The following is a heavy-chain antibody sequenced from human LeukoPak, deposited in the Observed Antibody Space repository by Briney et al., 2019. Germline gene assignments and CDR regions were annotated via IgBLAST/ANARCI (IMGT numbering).Heavy chain of an antibody. CDR2: ISGSGGST. D-gene: IGHD1-26*01. V-gene: IGHV3-23*01. Sequence: GRSLRLSCAASGFTFSSYAMSWVRQAPGKGLEWVTAISGSGGSTYYADSVKGRFTISRDNSKNTLYLQMNSLRAEDTAVYYCAKELILEIVGATQIFDYWGQGTLVTVSS. J-gene: IGHJ4*02. CDR1: GFTFSSYA. CDR3: AKELILEIVGATQIFDY.